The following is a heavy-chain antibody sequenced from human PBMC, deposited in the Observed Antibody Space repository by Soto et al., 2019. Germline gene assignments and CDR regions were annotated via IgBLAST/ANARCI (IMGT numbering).Heavy chain of an antibody. CDR2: IYYSGST. J-gene: IGHJ4*02. V-gene: IGHV4-59*08. CDR1: GGSISSYY. Sequence: SETLSLTCTVSGGSISSYYWSWIRQPPGKGLEWIGYIYYSGSTNYNPSLKSRVTISVDTSKNQFSLKLSSVTAADTAVYYCARLVGQDRPLWGQGTLVTVSS. CDR3: ARLVGQDRPL. D-gene: IGHD2-15*01.